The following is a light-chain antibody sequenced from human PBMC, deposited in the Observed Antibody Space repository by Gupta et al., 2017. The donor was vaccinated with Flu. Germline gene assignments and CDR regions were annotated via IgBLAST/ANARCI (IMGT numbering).Light chain of an antibody. Sequence: VIWVTQSPSFLSASPGDSVTITCRMSQGISTYLAWYQQKLGKAPGLLISAASTRESGVPARFSGSGSGTDFTLTIGSLQAEDFAIYYCQQYYSWPYTFGQGTKVEIK. CDR1: QGISTY. J-gene: IGKJ2*01. CDR3: QQYYSWPYT. CDR2: AAS. V-gene: IGKV1D-8*01.